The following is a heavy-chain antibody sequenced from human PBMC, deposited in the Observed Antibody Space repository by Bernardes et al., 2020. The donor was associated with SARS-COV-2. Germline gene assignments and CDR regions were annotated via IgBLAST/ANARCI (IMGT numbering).Heavy chain of an antibody. CDR3: AQGPNYYGSGVVN. Sequence: GGSLSLSCVVSGLFFRSYAITWVSQAPGKGLEWVSAISGIGAGTYYADSVKGRFTVSRDNSKNTLYLQMSSLRAEDAAVYYCAQGPNYYGSGVVNWGQGNLVTVSS. D-gene: IGHD3-10*01. CDR1: GLFFRSYA. V-gene: IGHV3-23*01. CDR2: ISGIGAGT. J-gene: IGHJ4*02.